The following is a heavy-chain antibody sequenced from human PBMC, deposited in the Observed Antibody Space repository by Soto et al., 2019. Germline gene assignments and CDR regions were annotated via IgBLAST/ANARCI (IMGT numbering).Heavy chain of an antibody. Sequence: QVQLVQSGAEVKKPGASVKVSCKASGYTFTSYDINWVRQATGQGLEWMGWMNPNSGNTGYAQQFQGRVTMTRNTSISTAYMQLSSLRSEDTAVYSCPPLLDRPTPRPSMDDWGQGTTVTVSS. V-gene: IGHV1-8*01. CDR2: MNPNSGNT. J-gene: IGHJ6*02. CDR1: GYTFTSYD. D-gene: IGHD1-26*01. CDR3: PPLLDRPTPRPSMDD.